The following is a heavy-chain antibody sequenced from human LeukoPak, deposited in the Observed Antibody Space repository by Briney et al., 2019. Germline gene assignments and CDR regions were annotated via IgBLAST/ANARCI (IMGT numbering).Heavy chain of an antibody. Sequence: PGGSLRLSCAASGFTFSDYYMSWLRQAPGKGLEWVSYISSSGSTIYYADSVKGRFTISRDNAKNSLYLQMNSLRAEDTAVYYCARGCSSTSCYRFDYWGQGTLVTVSS. J-gene: IGHJ4*02. D-gene: IGHD2-2*01. CDR3: ARGCSSTSCYRFDY. CDR2: ISSSGSTI. CDR1: GFTFSDYY. V-gene: IGHV3-11*01.